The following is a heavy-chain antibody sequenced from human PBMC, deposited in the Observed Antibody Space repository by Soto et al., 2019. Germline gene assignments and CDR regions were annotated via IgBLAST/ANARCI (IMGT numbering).Heavy chain of an antibody. CDR1: EYSFTSYW. Sequence: PGESLKISCKGSEYSFTSYWIGWVRQMPGKGLEWMGIIYPGDSDTRYSPSFQGQVTISADKSISTAYLQWSSLKASDTAMYYCARFPIAAAGKDYYYGMDVWGQGTTVTVSS. CDR2: IYPGDSDT. J-gene: IGHJ6*02. V-gene: IGHV5-51*01. D-gene: IGHD6-13*01. CDR3: ARFPIAAAGKDYYYGMDV.